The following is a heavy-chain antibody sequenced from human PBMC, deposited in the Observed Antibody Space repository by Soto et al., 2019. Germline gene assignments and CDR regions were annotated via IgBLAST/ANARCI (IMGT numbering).Heavy chain of an antibody. CDR2: IWYDGSNK. CDR1: GFTFSSYG. CDR3: ARPSSGWENWFDP. V-gene: IGHV3-33*01. D-gene: IGHD6-19*01. Sequence: PGGSLRLSCAASGFTFSSYGMHWVRQAPGKGLEWVAVIWYDGSNKYYADSVKGRFTISRDNAKNSLYLQMNSLRDDDTAVYYYARPSSGWENWFDPWGQGTLVTVSS. J-gene: IGHJ5*02.